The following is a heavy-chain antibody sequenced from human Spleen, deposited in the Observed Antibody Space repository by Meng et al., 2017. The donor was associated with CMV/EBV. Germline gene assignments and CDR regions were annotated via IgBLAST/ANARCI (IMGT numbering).Heavy chain of an antibody. CDR1: GFTFSSYG. V-gene: IGHV3-48*04. J-gene: IGHJ6*02. CDR2: ISGSGSMI. Sequence: GGSLRLSCAASGFTFSSYGMHWVRQAPGKGLEWVSYISGSGSMIYYGDSVKGRFTISRDNAKNSLYLQMNSLRAEDTAVYYCARDLRSTSPTIYGMDVWGQGTTVTVSS. CDR3: ARDLRSTSPTIYGMDV. D-gene: IGHD2-2*01.